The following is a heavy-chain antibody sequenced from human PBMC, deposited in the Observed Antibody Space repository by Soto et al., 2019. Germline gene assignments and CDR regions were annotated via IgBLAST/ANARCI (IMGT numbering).Heavy chain of an antibody. D-gene: IGHD3-10*01. Sequence: GGSLRLSCQASGFTFGSYAMIWVRQAPGKGLEWVALVQSNHVTYYADSVRGRFTVSRDNSKNTVSLQMDSLRVEDTALYYCAKWLRGGSYYCDFWGQGAKVTVSS. CDR3: AKWLRGGSYYCDF. J-gene: IGHJ4*02. CDR1: GFTFGSYA. V-gene: IGHV3-23*03. CDR2: VQSNHVT.